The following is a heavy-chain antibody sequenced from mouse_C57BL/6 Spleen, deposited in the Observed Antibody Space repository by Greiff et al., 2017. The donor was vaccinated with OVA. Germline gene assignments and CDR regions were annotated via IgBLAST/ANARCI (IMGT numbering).Heavy chain of an antibody. CDR1: GYAFSSYW. Sequence: QVQLQQSGAELVKPGASVKISCKASGYAFSSYWMNWVKQRPGKGLEWIGQIYPGDGDTNYNGKFKGKATLTADKSSSTAYMQRSSLTSEDSAVYFCARTYYGSRGYFDVWGTGTTVTVSS. J-gene: IGHJ1*03. V-gene: IGHV1-80*01. CDR3: ARTYYGSRGYFDV. CDR2: IYPGDGDT. D-gene: IGHD1-1*01.